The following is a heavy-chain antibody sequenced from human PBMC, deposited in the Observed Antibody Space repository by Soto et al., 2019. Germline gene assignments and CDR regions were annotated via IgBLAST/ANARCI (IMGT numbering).Heavy chain of an antibody. J-gene: IGHJ4*02. D-gene: IGHD5-18*01. CDR2: IKSKTDGGTT. Sequence: EVQLVESGGGLVKPGGSLRLSCAASRFTFSNAWMSWVRQAPGTGLEWVGRIKSKTDGGTTDYAAPVKGRITISRDDSKNTLYREMNSLNTADTAVYYCNTEEYSYGYAFDYWGQGTMVTVAS. V-gene: IGHV3-15*01. CDR1: RFTFSNAW. CDR3: NTEEYSYGYAFDY.